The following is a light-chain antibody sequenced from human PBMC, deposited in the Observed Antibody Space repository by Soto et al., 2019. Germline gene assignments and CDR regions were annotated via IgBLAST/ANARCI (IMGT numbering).Light chain of an antibody. CDR1: SSNIGSNY. CDR2: RNN. Sequence: QSVLTQPPSASGTPGQRVTISCSGSSSNIGSNYVYWYQQLPGTAPKLLIYRNNQRPSGVPDRFSGSKSGTSASLAISGLRSEVEADYYCAAWDDSLSEVFGGGTKVTVL. V-gene: IGLV1-47*01. J-gene: IGLJ3*02. CDR3: AAWDDSLSEV.